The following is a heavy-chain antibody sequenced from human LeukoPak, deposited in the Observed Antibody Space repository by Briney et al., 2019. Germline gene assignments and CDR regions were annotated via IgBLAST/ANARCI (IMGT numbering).Heavy chain of an antibody. V-gene: IGHV1-18*01. CDR2: ISAYNGNT. CDR3: AREGTMVKDYYYYYYMDV. D-gene: IGHD4/OR15-4a*01. Sequence: ASVKVSCKASGYTFTSYGISWVRQAPGQGLEWMGWISAYNGNTNYAQKLQGRVTMTRDTSISTAYMELSRLRSDDTAVYYCAREGTMVKDYYYYYYMDVWGKGTTVTVSS. J-gene: IGHJ6*03. CDR1: GYTFTSYG.